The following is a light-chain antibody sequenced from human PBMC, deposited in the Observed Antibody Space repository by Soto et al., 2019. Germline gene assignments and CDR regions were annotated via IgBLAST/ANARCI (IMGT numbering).Light chain of an antibody. Sequence: QSALTQPRSVSGSPGQSVTISCTGTSSDVGGYNYVSWYQQFPDKAPKLMIYDVSKQPSGVPDRFSGSKSGNTASLTISGLQADDEADYYCCSYAGSSTRVFGTGTKLTVL. CDR3: CSYAGSSTRV. J-gene: IGLJ1*01. CDR2: DVS. V-gene: IGLV2-11*01. CDR1: SSDVGGYNY.